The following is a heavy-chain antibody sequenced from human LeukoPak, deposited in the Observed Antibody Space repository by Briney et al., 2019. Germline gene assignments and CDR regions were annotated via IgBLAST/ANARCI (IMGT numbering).Heavy chain of an antibody. CDR3: ATAPPLRYFDWSFDY. J-gene: IGHJ4*02. Sequence: ASVKVSCKVSGYTLTELSMHWVRQAPGKGLEWMGGFDPEDGETIYAQKFQGRVTMTEDTSTDTAYMELSSLRSEDTAVYYCATAPPLRYFDWSFDYWGQGTLVTVFS. D-gene: IGHD3-9*01. V-gene: IGHV1-24*01. CDR2: FDPEDGET. CDR1: GYTLTELS.